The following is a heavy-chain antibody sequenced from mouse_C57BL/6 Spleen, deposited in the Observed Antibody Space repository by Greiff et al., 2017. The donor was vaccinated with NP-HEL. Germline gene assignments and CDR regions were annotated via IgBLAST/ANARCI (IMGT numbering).Heavy chain of an antibody. CDR2: INPNNGGT. Sequence: EVKLVESGPELVKPGASVKIPCKASGYTFTDYNMDWVKQSHGKSLEWIGDINPNNGGTIYNQKFKGKATLTVDKSSSTAYMELRSLTSEDTAVYYCARRIYYDYDEGYYYAMDYWGQGTSVTVSS. CDR3: ARRIYYDYDEGYYYAMDY. CDR1: GYTFTDYN. J-gene: IGHJ4*01. V-gene: IGHV1-18*01. D-gene: IGHD2-4*01.